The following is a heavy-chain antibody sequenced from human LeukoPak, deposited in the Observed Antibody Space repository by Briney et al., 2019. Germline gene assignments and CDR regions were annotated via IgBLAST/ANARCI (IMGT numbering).Heavy chain of an antibody. CDR1: GYTFTSYY. Sequence: ASVKVSCKASGYTFTSYYMHWVRQAPGQGLEWMGIINPSGGSTSYTQKFQGRVTITTDESTSTAYMELSSLRSEDTAVYYCATRPRPPYYDSSGYSVWGQGTLVTVSS. CDR2: INPSGGST. V-gene: IGHV1-46*01. CDR3: ATRPRPPYYDSSGYSV. J-gene: IGHJ4*02. D-gene: IGHD3-22*01.